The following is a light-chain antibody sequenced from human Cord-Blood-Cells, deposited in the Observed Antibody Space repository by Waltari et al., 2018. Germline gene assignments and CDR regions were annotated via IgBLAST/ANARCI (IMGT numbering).Light chain of an antibody. J-gene: IGLJ3*02. Sequence: QSALTQPRSVPGSPVPPVTIPCTGPSSYVGGYNYVPWSQPHTGNAPQLMIYDVSKRPSGVPDRFSGSKSGNTASLTISGLQAEDEADYYCCSYAGSYTLVFGGGTKLTVL. CDR1: SSYVGGYNY. CDR3: CSYAGSYTLV. V-gene: IGLV2-11*01. CDR2: DVS.